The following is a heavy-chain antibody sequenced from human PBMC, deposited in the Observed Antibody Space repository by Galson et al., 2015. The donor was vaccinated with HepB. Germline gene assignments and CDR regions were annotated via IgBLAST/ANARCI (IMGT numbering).Heavy chain of an antibody. CDR1: GYTFTSYY. J-gene: IGHJ4*02. D-gene: IGHD1-1*01. CDR2: INPSGGST. V-gene: IGHV1-46*01. Sequence: SVKVSCKASGYTFTSYYMHWVRQAPGQGLEWMGIINPSGGSTSYAQKFQGRVTMTRDTSTSTVYMELNSLRSEDTAVYYCARGPTNDVGFDRGDYWGQGTLVTVSS. CDR3: ARGPTNDVGFDRGDY.